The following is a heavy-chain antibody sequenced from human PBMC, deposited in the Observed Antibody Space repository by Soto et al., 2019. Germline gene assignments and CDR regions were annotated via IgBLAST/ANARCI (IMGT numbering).Heavy chain of an antibody. V-gene: IGHV4-61*08. CDR1: GGSISSGGYY. J-gene: IGHJ6*02. CDR2: IYYSGST. CDR3: ARDQNGGLLWFGEQLPYYYYGMDV. Sequence: PSETLSLTCTVSGGSISSGGYYWSWIRQHPGQGLKWIGFIYYSGSTNYNPSLKSRVTISVDTSKNQFSLKLSSVTAADTAVYYCARDQNGGLLWFGEQLPYYYYGMDVWGQGTTVTVSS. D-gene: IGHD3-10*01.